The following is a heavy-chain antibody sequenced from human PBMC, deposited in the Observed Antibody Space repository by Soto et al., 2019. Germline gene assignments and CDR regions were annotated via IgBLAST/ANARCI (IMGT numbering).Heavy chain of an antibody. J-gene: IGHJ1*01. V-gene: IGHV1-18*04. D-gene: IGHD4-17*01. Sequence: QVQLVQSGPDLKRPGASMKVSCKASGYTFTSYGISWVRQAPGQGLEWMAWISPLKGRTQYSQKAQGRVTLSTDTSSITAYMEMTPLRVDDTAVYYCAMDYGDRPEYFKHWGQGTLVTVS. CDR3: AMDYGDRPEYFKH. CDR1: GYTFTSYG. CDR2: ISPLKGRT.